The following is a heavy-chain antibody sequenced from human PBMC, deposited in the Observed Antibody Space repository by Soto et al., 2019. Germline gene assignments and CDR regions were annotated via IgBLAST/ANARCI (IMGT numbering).Heavy chain of an antibody. V-gene: IGHV3-74*01. CDR3: TRGDAYNTFDY. D-gene: IGHD1-1*01. J-gene: IGHJ4*02. CDR1: GFTFSIYW. Sequence: GGSLRLSCAASGFTFSIYWMHWVRQAPGKGLVWVSRINSDGSSTSYAGSVKGRFTISRDNAKNTLYLQMNSLRAEDTAVYYCTRGDAYNTFDYWGQGTPVTVSS. CDR2: INSDGSST.